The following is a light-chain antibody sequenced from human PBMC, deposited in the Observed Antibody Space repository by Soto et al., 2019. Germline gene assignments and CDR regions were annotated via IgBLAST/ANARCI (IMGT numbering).Light chain of an antibody. CDR1: SSDVGGYNY. CDR3: SSYTSSSTLLYV. CDR2: DVS. J-gene: IGLJ1*01. V-gene: IGLV2-14*01. Sequence: QSALTQPASVSGSPGQSITISCTGTSSDVGGYNYVSWYQQHPGKAPKLMIYDVSNRPSGVYNRFSGSKSGNTASLTISGLQAEDEADYYCSSYTSSSTLLYVFGTGTQLTVL.